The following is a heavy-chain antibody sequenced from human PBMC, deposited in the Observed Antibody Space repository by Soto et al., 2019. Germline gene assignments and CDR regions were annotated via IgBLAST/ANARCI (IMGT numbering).Heavy chain of an antibody. V-gene: IGHV1-8*01. CDR3: ARGHSVNNWFDP. CDR2: MNPNGGNT. J-gene: IGHJ5*02. Sequence: GASVKVSCKASGYTFTSYDISWVRQATGQGLEWMGWMNPNGGNTGYAQKFQGRVTMTRNTSISTAYMELSSLRSEDTAVYYCARGHSVNNWFDPWGQGTLVTVSS. CDR1: GYTFTSYD.